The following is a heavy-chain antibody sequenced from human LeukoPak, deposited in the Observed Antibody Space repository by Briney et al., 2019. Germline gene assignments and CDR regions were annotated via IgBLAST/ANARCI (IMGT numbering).Heavy chain of an antibody. CDR1: GFTVCSNY. D-gene: IGHD1-26*01. V-gene: IGHV3-53*01. J-gene: IGHJ3*02. CDR3: ATGVGATLDAFDI. Sequence: GGSLRLSCAASGFTVCSNYMSWVRQAPGKGLEWVSVIYSGGGTYSADSVKGRFTISRDNSKNTLYLQMNSLRAEDTAVYYCATGVGATLDAFDIWGQGTMVTVSS. CDR2: IYSGGGT.